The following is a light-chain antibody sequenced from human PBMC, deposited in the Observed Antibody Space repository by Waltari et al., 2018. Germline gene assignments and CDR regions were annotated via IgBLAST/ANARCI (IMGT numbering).Light chain of an antibody. CDR2: KAS. Sequence: DIQMTQSPSTLSASVGDRVTITCRASQSISSWLAWYQQKPGKAPKLLIYKASSLESGVPSRFSGSGSGTEFTLTISSLQPEDFATYYCQKSSSTPPWTFGRGTKVEIK. CDR3: QKSSSTPPWT. V-gene: IGKV1-5*03. CDR1: QSISSW. J-gene: IGKJ1*01.